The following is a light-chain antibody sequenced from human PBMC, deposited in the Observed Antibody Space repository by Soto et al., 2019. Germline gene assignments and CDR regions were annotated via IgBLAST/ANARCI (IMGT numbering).Light chain of an antibody. V-gene: IGKV3-15*01. CDR1: QSISSS. CDR2: GAS. CDR3: QQYNSWPLT. Sequence: EKVMTQSPATLSLSPGERATLSCRASQSISSSLAWYQQKPGQAPRPLIYGASTRATGVPARFSGSGSGTEFTLSISSLQSEDFAVYYCQQYNSWPLTFGGGTKVDIK. J-gene: IGKJ4*01.